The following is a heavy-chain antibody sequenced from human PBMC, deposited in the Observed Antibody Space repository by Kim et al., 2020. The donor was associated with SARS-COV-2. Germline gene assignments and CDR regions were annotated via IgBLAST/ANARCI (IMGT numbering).Heavy chain of an antibody. V-gene: IGHV4-4*02. CDR1: GGSISSSNW. D-gene: IGHD3-22*01. Sequence: SETLSLTCAVSGGSISSSNWWSWVRQPPGKGLEWIGEIYHSGSTNYNPSLKSRVTISVDKSKNQFSLKLSSVTAADTAVYYCARIMRYYDSSGYNGVDAFDIWGQGTMVTVSS. J-gene: IGHJ3*02. CDR2: IYHSGST. CDR3: ARIMRYYDSSGYNGVDAFDI.